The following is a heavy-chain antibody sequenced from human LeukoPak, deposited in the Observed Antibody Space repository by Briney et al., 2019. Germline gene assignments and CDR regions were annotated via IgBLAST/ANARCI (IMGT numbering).Heavy chain of an antibody. CDR1: GYTFTSYD. Sequence: ASVKVSCKASGYTFTSYDINWVRQATGQGLEWMGWMNPNSGNTGYAQKFQGRVTMTRNTSISTAYMELSSLRSEDTAVYYCARGGGRGWYAFAHFDYWGQGTLVTVSS. D-gene: IGHD6-19*01. CDR2: MNPNSGNT. J-gene: IGHJ4*02. V-gene: IGHV1-8*01. CDR3: ARGGGRGWYAFAHFDY.